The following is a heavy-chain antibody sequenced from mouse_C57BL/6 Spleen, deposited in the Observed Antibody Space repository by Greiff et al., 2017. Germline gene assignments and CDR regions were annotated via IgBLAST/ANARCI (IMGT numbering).Heavy chain of an antibody. Sequence: QVQLQQSGAELVRPGASVTLSCKASGYTFTDYEMHWVKQTPVHGLEWIGAIGPETGGTAYNQKFKGKAILTADKSSSPAYLELRSLTSEDSAVYYCTRNDYDRYFDVWGTGTTVTVSS. D-gene: IGHD2-4*01. CDR1: GYTFTDYE. V-gene: IGHV1-15*01. J-gene: IGHJ1*03. CDR3: TRNDYDRYFDV. CDR2: IGPETGGT.